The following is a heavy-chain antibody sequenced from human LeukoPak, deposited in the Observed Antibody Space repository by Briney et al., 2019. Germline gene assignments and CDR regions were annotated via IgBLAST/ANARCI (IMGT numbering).Heavy chain of an antibody. Sequence: GASVKVSCKASGYTFTSYYMHWVRQAPGQGLEWMGWINPNSGGTNYAQKFQGRVTMTRDTSTSTVYMELSSLRSEDTAVYYCARATVVTTYPFDYWGQGTLVTVSS. CDR1: GYTFTSYY. J-gene: IGHJ4*02. CDR2: INPNSGGT. CDR3: ARATVVTTYPFDY. V-gene: IGHV1-2*02. D-gene: IGHD4-23*01.